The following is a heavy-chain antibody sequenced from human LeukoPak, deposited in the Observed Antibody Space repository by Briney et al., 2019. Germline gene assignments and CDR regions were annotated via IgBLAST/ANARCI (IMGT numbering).Heavy chain of an antibody. Sequence: PSETLSLTCAVYGGSFSGYYWSWIRQPPGKGLEWIGEINHSGSTNYNPSLKSRVTISVDTSKNQFSLKLSSVTAADTAVYYCARGKRWFGELSSWYNWFGPWGQGTLVTVSS. CDR3: ARGKRWFGELSSWYNWFGP. D-gene: IGHD3-10*01. CDR2: INHSGST. V-gene: IGHV4-34*01. CDR1: GGSFSGYY. J-gene: IGHJ5*02.